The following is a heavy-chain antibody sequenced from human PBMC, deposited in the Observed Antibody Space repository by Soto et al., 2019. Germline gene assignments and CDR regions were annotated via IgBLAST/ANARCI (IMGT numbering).Heavy chain of an antibody. Sequence: QVQLVQSGAEVKKPGASVKVSCKASGYTFTSYDINWVRQATGQGLEWMGWMNPNSGNTGYAQKFQGRVTMTRHTSRSTAYMELSILRSEDTAVYYCARTRSNYYDSSAGMDVWGQGTTVTVSS. J-gene: IGHJ6*02. V-gene: IGHV1-8*01. D-gene: IGHD3-22*01. CDR1: GYTFTSYD. CDR3: ARTRSNYYDSSAGMDV. CDR2: MNPNSGNT.